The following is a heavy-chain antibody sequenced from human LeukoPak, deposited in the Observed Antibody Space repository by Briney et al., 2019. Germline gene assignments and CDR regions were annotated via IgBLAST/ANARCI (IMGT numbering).Heavy chain of an antibody. CDR2: FYHGGST. V-gene: IGHV4-38-2*02. Sequence: PSETLSLTCTVSGYSISTGYYWDWIRQPPGKGLEWIGTFYHGGSTYYNPSLKSRVTISVDTSKNQFSLNLTSVTAADTAVYYCARHVPNYYDSSGYFHWFDPWGQGTLVTVSS. CDR1: GYSISTGYY. D-gene: IGHD3-22*01. J-gene: IGHJ5*02. CDR3: ARHVPNYYDSSGYFHWFDP.